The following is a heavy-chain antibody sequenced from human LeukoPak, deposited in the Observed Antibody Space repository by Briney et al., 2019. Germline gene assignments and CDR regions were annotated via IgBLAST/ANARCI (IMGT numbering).Heavy chain of an antibody. CDR2: IYYSGST. CDR1: GGSISSYY. Sequence: SETLSLTCTVSGGSISSYYWSWIRQPPGKGLEWIGYIYYSGSTNYNPSLKSRVTISVDTSKNQFSLKMSSVTAADTAVYYCARGNPNAFDIWGQGTMVTVSS. CDR3: ARGNPNAFDI. V-gene: IGHV4-59*01. J-gene: IGHJ3*02.